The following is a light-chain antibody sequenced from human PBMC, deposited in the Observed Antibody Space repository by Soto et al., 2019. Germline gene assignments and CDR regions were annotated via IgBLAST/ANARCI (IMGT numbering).Light chain of an antibody. CDR1: QGVTTN. CDR2: DVS. CDR3: QQYNNWPFS. V-gene: IGKV3-15*01. Sequence: EILMTPSPATLSVSPVERGTLSCRAGQGVTTNFAWYQQKSGQSPRLLIYDVSSRATGVPSRFSGTGSETDFTLTISGLQSEDSAIYFCQQYNNWPFSFGQGTRLEIK. J-gene: IGKJ5*01.